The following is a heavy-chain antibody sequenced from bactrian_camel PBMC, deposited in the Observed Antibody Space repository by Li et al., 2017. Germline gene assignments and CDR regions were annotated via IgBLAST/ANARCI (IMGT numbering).Heavy chain of an antibody. Sequence: HVQLVESGGGSVQAGGSLTFSCAVSGGITASSGMAWYIVGPRKERTFVASISSTNTTTYGDSVKGRFSISQDNAKKTGYLQMNSLKAADTAMYYCQVVGVSPSAWCQGDTFWGQGTQVTVS. J-gene: IGHJ4*01. CDR2: ISSTNTT. CDR3: QVVGVSPSAWCQGDTF. D-gene: IGHD5*01. CDR1: GGITASSG. V-gene: IGHV3S53*01.